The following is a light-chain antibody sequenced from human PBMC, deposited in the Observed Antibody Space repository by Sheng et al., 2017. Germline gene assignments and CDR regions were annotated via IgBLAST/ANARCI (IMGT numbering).Light chain of an antibody. CDR1: SSNIGSNT. CDR2: SNN. Sequence: QPVLTQPPSASGTPGQRVTISCSGSSSNIGSNTVNWYQQLPGTAPKLLIYSNNQRPSGVPDRFSGSKSGTSASLAISGLQSEDEADYYCAAWDDSLNAYVFATGTKVTVL. V-gene: IGLV1-44*01. J-gene: IGLJ1*01. CDR3: AAWDDSLNAYV.